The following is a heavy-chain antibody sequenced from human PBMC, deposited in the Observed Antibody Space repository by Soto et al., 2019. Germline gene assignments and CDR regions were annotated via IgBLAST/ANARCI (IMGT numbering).Heavy chain of an antibody. J-gene: IGHJ1*01. CDR3: ARGNTRYSSSSLGLEYFQH. D-gene: IGHD6-6*01. V-gene: IGHV3-33*01. CDR1: GFTFSSYG. Sequence: GGSLRLSCAASGFTFSSYGMHWVRQAPGKGLEWVAVIWYDGSNKYYADSVKGRFTISRDNSKNTLYLQMNSLRAEDTAVYYCARGNTRYSSSSLGLEYFQHWGQGTLVTVSS. CDR2: IWYDGSNK.